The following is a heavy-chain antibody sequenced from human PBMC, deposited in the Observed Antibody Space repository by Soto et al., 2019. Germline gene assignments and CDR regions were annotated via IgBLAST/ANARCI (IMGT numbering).Heavy chain of an antibody. V-gene: IGHV3-23*01. CDR1: GFTFSNSA. D-gene: IGHD1-20*01. CDR3: VKHNSNNLGWFDP. CDR2: ISGSNGDST. Sequence: EVQLLESGGGLVQPGESLRLSCAASGFTFSNSAMTWVRQTPGKGLGWVSTISGSNGDSTYYADSVKGRFTTSRDNSKNTLYLQMNSLRAEDTAVYNCVKHNSNNLGWFDPWGPGTLVTVSS. J-gene: IGHJ5*02.